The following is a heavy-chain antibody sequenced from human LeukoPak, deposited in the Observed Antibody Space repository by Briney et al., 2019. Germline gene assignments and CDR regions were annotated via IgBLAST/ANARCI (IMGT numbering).Heavy chain of an antibody. V-gene: IGHV3-64*04. CDR3: ARDRNYYDSSGASLWYFDL. CDR1: GFTFSTYA. D-gene: IGHD3-22*01. CDR2: ISSNGRTT. J-gene: IGHJ2*01. Sequence: PGGSLRLSCSASGFTFSTYAMHWVRQAPGKGLEYVSGISSNGRTTYYADSVKGRFTISRGNSKNTLYLQMNSLRAEDTAVYYCARDRNYYDSSGASLWYFDLWGRGTLVTVSS.